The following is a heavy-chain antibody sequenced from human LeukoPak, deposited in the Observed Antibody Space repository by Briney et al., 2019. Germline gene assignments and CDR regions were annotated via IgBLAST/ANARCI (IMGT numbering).Heavy chain of an antibody. CDR1: GFTFSSYA. D-gene: IGHD4-4*01. Sequence: GGSLRLSCGASGFTFSSYAMSWVRQAPGKGLEWVSAISGSGGSTYHADSVKGRFTISRDNSKDTLYLQMNSLRAEDTAVYYCARGSSNYWSSGMDVWGQGTTVTVSS. J-gene: IGHJ6*02. V-gene: IGHV3-23*01. CDR2: ISGSGGST. CDR3: ARGSSNYWSSGMDV.